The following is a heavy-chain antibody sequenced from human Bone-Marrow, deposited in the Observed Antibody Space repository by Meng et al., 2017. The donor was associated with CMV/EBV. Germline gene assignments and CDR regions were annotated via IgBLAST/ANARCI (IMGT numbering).Heavy chain of an antibody. V-gene: IGHV4-34*01. Sequence: GSLRLSCAVYGGSFSGYYWSWIRQPPGKGLEWIGEINHSGSTNYNPSLKSRVTISVDTSKNQFSLKLSSVTAADTAVYYCARGLGSGIWYYGMDVWGQGTTVTAS. CDR3: ARGLGSGIWYYGMDV. J-gene: IGHJ6*02. CDR2: INHSGST. CDR1: GGSFSGYY. D-gene: IGHD3-10*01.